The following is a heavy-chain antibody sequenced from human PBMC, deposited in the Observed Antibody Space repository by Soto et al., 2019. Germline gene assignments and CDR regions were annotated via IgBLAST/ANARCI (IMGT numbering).Heavy chain of an antibody. CDR3: AKDKPNNYDYIWGSSTHAFDI. CDR2: ISGSGGST. J-gene: IGHJ3*02. D-gene: IGHD3-16*01. Sequence: GGSLRLSCAASGFTFSDYYMSWIRQAPGKGLEWVSAISGSGGSTYYADSVKGRFTISRDNSKNTLYLQMNSLRAEDTAVYYCAKDKPNNYDYIWGSSTHAFDIWGQGTMVTVSS. V-gene: IGHV3-23*01. CDR1: GFTFSDYY.